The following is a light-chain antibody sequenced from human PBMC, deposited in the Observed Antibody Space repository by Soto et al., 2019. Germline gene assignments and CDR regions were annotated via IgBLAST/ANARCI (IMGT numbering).Light chain of an antibody. V-gene: IGKV1-39*01. Sequence: IQMTQSPSSLSASVGERVTITCRASQSISSYLNWYQQRPGKAPKVLIYDASTLQSGVPSRFRGSGSGTDFTLTISTLQPEDFATYYCQQSYRIPRTFGQGIKVEIK. CDR2: DAS. J-gene: IGKJ1*01. CDR1: QSISSY. CDR3: QQSYRIPRT.